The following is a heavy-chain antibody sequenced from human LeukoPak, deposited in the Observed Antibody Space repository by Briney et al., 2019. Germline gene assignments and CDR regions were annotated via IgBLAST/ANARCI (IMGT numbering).Heavy chain of an antibody. CDR3: ARNIAKGFVVVPAAIGY. CDR1: GYTFTGYY. CDR2: INPNSGGT. J-gene: IGHJ4*02. V-gene: IGHV1-2*02. D-gene: IGHD2-2*01. Sequence: ASVKVSCKASGYTFTGYYMHWVRQAPGQGLEWMGWINPNSGGTNYAQKFQGRVTMTRDTSISTAYMELSRLRSDDTAVYYCARNIAKGFVVVPAAIGYWGQGTLVTVSS.